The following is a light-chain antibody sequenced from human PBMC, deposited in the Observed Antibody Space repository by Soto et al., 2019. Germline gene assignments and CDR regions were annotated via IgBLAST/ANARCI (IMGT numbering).Light chain of an antibody. J-gene: IGKJ4*01. V-gene: IGKV3-20*01. CDR1: QSVTSSY. Sequence: EIVLTQSPGTLSLSPGERATLSCRASQSVTSSYLAWYQQKPGQAPRLLIYGASSRTTGIPDRFSGSVSGTDFTFTISGLEPEDFAVYYCQQYCSSPLTFGGGTNVDIK. CDR2: GAS. CDR3: QQYCSSPLT.